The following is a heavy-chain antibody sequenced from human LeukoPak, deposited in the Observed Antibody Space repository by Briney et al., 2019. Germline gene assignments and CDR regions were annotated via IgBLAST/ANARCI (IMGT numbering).Heavy chain of an antibody. J-gene: IGHJ4*02. CDR1: GYTFTGYY. Sequence: ASVKVSCKASGYTFTGYYMHWVRQAPGQGLEWMGWINPNSGGTNYAQKFQGRVTMTRDTSISTAYMELSRLRSDDTAVYYCARDRGVLRFLEWLLPNDWGQGTLVTVSS. D-gene: IGHD3-3*01. V-gene: IGHV1-2*02. CDR2: INPNSGGT. CDR3: ARDRGVLRFLEWLLPND.